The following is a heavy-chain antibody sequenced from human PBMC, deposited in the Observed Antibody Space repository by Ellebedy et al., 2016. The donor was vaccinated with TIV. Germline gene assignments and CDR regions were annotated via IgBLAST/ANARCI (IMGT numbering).Heavy chain of an antibody. Sequence: GESLKISCAASGFTFRSYSMSWVRQAPGKGLGWLTYISGSSLTIHYADSVQGRSTISRENAKNSLYLQITSLRAEDTAVYYCARVRFGDTAVDYWGQGTLVTVSS. CDR1: GFTFRSYS. J-gene: IGHJ4*03. V-gene: IGHV3-48*01. D-gene: IGHD2-21*01. CDR3: ARVRFGDTAVDY. CDR2: ISGSSLTI.